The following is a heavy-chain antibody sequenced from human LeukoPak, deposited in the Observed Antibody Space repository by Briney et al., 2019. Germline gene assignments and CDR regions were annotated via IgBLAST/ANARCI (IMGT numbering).Heavy chain of an antibody. J-gene: IGHJ4*02. V-gene: IGHV1-69*13. D-gene: IGHD4-17*01. CDR1: GGTFSSYA. Sequence: GASVKVSCKASGGTFSSYAISWVRQAPGQGLEWMGGIIPIFGTANYAQKFQGRVTITADESTSTAYMELSSLRSEDTAVYYCASHPRGYGDYEGSFGYWGQGTLVTVSS. CDR3: ASHPRGYGDYEGSFGY. CDR2: IIPIFGTA.